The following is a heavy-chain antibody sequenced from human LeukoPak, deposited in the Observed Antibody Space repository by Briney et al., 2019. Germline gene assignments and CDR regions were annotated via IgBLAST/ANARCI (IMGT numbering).Heavy chain of an antibody. CDR1: GFTFSSYW. Sequence: PGGSLRLSCAASGFTFSSYWMSWVRQAPGKGLEWVASIKQDGSEKYYVDSVKGRFTISRDNAKNSLYLQMNSLRAEDTAVYYCARGYSSGWYNFDYWGQGTLVTVSS. CDR3: ARGYSSGWYNFDY. D-gene: IGHD6-19*01. J-gene: IGHJ4*02. V-gene: IGHV3-7*01. CDR2: IKQDGSEK.